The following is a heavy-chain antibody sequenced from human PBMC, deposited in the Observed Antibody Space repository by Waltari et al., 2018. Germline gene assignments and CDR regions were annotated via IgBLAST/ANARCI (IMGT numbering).Heavy chain of an antibody. CDR3: ARDLMTTVTTEFYFDY. CDR1: GYTFSAYY. Sequence: QVQLVQSGAEMRKPGASVKVSCQPSGYTFSAYYVPWVRQAPGQGLEWMGWINPKSSDTHYAQNVQGRATMTRDTSISTVYMELSRLTSDDTAVYYCARDLMTTVTTEFYFDYWGQGTLVIISS. CDR2: INPKSSDT. J-gene: IGHJ4*02. V-gene: IGHV1-2*02. D-gene: IGHD4-4*01.